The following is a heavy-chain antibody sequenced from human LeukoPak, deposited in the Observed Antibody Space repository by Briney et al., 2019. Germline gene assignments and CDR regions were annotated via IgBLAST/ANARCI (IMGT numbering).Heavy chain of an antibody. D-gene: IGHD6-19*01. Sequence: PSETLSLTCTVSGGSISSSSYYWSWIRQPPGKGLEWIGYIYYSGSTSYNPSLKSRVTISVDTSKNQFSLKLSSVTAADTAVYYCARAPAVGHYYYYYGMDVWGQGTTVTVSS. J-gene: IGHJ6*02. CDR3: ARAPAVGHYYYYYGMDV. V-gene: IGHV4-61*01. CDR1: GGSISSSSYY. CDR2: IYYSGST.